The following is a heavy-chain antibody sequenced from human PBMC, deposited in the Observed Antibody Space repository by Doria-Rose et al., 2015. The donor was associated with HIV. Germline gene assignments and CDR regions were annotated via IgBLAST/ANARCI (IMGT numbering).Heavy chain of an antibody. J-gene: IGHJ1*01. CDR1: VGSFSGHY. V-gene: IGHV4-34*01. D-gene: IGHD3-10*01. CDR3: ARPGSGSDYSSRYLQH. Sequence: NHSETLSLTCAVSVGSFSGHYWRWIRQSPGTGLEWIGEINHSGNTNYNPSLKSRVTISVDTSKNQFSLKVTSVTAADTAAYYCARPGSGSDYSSRYLQHWGKGTMVTVSS. CDR2: INHSGNT.